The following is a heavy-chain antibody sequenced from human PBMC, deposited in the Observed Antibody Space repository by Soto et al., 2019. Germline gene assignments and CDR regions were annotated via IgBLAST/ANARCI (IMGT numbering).Heavy chain of an antibody. CDR3: ARDRYSSGPVGAFDI. Sequence: PSETLSLTCTVSGGSISSGGYYWSWIRQHPGKGLEWIGYIYYSGSTYYNPSLKSRVTISVDTSKNQFSLKLSSVTAADTAVYYCARDRYSSGPVGAFDIWGQGTMVTVSS. CDR1: GGSISSGGYY. J-gene: IGHJ3*02. D-gene: IGHD5-18*01. V-gene: IGHV4-31*03. CDR2: IYYSGST.